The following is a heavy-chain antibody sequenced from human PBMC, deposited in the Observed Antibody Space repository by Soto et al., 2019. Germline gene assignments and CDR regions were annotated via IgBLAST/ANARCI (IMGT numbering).Heavy chain of an antibody. V-gene: IGHV1-69*06. J-gene: IGHJ4*02. CDR2: IIPIFGTA. D-gene: IGHD5-12*01. CDR3: ARSGDTRDGYNLYFDY. CDR1: GGTFSSYA. Sequence: SVKVSFKASGGTFSSYAISWVRQAPGQGLEWMGGIIPIFGTANYAQKFQGRVTITADKSTSTAYMELSSLRSEDTAVYYCARSGDTRDGYNLYFDYWGQGTLVTVSS.